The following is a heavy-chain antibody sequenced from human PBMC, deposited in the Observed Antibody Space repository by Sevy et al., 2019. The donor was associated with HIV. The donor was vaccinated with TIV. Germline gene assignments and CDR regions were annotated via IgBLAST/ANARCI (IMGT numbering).Heavy chain of an antibody. D-gene: IGHD3-22*01. CDR3: ARATRDYYNYYYYGMDV. CDR2: ISYHGSNK. CDR1: GFTFSSYA. J-gene: IGHJ6*02. V-gene: IGHV3-30-3*01. Sequence: GSLRLSCAASGFTFSSYAMHWVRQAPGKGLEWVAVISYHGSNKYYADSVKGRFTISRDNSKNTLYLQMNSLKAEDTAVYYCARATRDYYNYYYYGMDVWGQGTTVTVSS.